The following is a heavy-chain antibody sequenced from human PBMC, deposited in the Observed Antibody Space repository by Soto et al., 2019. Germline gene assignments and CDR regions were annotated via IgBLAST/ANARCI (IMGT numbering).Heavy chain of an antibody. V-gene: IGHV4-30-4*01. J-gene: IGHJ4*02. CDR2: IYYSGGT. CDR1: GGFISTGDYC. Sequence: QVRPQESGPGLVKPSQTLSLTCTVSGGFISTGDYCWSWIRQPPGKGLEWIGFIYYSGGTYYNPSLKSRVTISIDTPKKQFSLKLSSLTAADTAVYYCARAMWTVSPPYFDFWGLGTLVTVSS. D-gene: IGHD2-21*01. CDR3: ARAMWTVSPPYFDF.